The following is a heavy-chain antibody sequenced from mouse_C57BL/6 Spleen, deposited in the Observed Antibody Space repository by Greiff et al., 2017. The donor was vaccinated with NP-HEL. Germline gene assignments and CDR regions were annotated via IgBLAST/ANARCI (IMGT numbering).Heavy chain of an antibody. CDR1: GYTFTDYY. CDR2: INPNNGGT. CDR3: ARYGGSWFAY. V-gene: IGHV1-26*01. D-gene: IGHD1-1*02. J-gene: IGHJ3*01. Sequence: VQLQQSGPELVKPGASVKISCKASGYTFTDYYMNWVKQSHGKSLEWIGDINPNNGGTSYNQKFKGKATLTVDKSSSTAYMELRSLTSEDSAVYYCARYGGSWFAYWGQGTLVTVSA.